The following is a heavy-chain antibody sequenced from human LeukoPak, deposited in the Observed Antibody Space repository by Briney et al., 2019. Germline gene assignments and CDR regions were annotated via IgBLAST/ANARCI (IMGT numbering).Heavy chain of an antibody. J-gene: IGHJ4*02. CDR3: ARSVSPPYYFDY. CDR1: GGSISSYY. V-gene: IGHV4-59*12. CDR2: IYYSGST. Sequence: SETLSLTCTVSGGSISSYYWSWIRQPPGKGLEWIGYIYYSGSTNYNPSLKSRVTISVDTSKNQFSLKLSSVTAADTAVYYCARSVSPPYYFDYWGQGTLVTVSS.